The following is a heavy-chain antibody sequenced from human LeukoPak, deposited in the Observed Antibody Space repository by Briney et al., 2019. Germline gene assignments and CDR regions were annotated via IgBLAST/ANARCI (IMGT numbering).Heavy chain of an antibody. CDR3: ARTRYYYNSRSYGAPYYFDY. CDR1: GASISGSGYY. J-gene: IGHJ4*02. V-gene: IGHV4-39*01. Sequence: SETLSLTCTVSGASISGSGYYWGGIRQPPGKGLEWIGSIYSSGSTYYNASLQSRVTISIKTSKNQISLRLNSVTAADTAVYYCARTRYYYNSRSYGAPYYFDYWGQGTLVTVSS. CDR2: IYSSGST. D-gene: IGHD3-10*01.